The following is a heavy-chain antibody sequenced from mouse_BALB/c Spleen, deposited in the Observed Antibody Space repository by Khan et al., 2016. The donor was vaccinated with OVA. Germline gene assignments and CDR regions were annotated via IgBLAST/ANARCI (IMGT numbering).Heavy chain of an antibody. V-gene: IGHV2-9*02. CDR3: ARLEDI. Sequence: QVQLQQSGPGLVAPSQSLSITCTVSGFSLTSYGVHWVRQPPGKGLEWLGLIWAGGSTNSNSDLMSRLSISKDNSKSQVFLKMNSLKTEDAAMYYCARLEDIWGQGTTLTVSS. J-gene: IGHJ2*01. CDR1: GFSLTSYG. CDR2: IWAGGST. D-gene: IGHD1-3*01.